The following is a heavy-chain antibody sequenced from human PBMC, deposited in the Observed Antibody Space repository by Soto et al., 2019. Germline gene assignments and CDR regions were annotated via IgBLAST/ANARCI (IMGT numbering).Heavy chain of an antibody. CDR3: ARVLVFYGGFDP. CDR1: GFSFSSFA. CDR2: IGGSGIIT. D-gene: IGHD2-21*02. V-gene: IGHV3-23*01. J-gene: IGHJ5*02. Sequence: GGSLRLSCRASGFSFSSFAMTWVRQAPGKGLEWVSSIGGSGIITYYTDSVKGRFTISRDNSGNTLFLHMNSLRADDTAVYYCARVLVFYGGFDPWGQGTLVTVSS.